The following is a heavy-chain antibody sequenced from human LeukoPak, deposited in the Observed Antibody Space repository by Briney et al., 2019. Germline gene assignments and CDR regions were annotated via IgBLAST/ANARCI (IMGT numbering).Heavy chain of an antibody. Sequence: SETLSLTCVVSGVPVSGYYWGWIRQPPGRGLEWIGYVYYSGSTNYNPSFKSRITISVDTSRNQFSLQLSSVTAADTAVYYCARIHRYCSGGACYVLDNWGQGTLVAVSS. CDR1: GVPVSGYY. CDR2: VYYSGST. V-gene: IGHV4-59*02. CDR3: ARIHRYCSGGACYVLDN. D-gene: IGHD2-15*01. J-gene: IGHJ4*02.